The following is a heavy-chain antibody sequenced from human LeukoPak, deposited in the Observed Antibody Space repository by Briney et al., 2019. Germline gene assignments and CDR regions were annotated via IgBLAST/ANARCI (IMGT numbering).Heavy chain of an antibody. Sequence: GGSLRLSCAASGFTFSIYSMNWVRQAPGKGLEWVSSISSSSSYIYYADSVKGRFTISRDNAKNSLYLQMNSLRAEDTAVYYCARHVGRDDFWSGQQKGYFDYWGQGTLVTVSS. CDR3: ARHVGRDDFWSGQQKGYFDY. CDR2: ISSSSSYI. D-gene: IGHD3-3*01. J-gene: IGHJ4*02. CDR1: GFTFSIYS. V-gene: IGHV3-21*01.